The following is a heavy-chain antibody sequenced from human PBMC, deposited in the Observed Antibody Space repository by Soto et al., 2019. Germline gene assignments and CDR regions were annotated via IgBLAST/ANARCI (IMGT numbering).Heavy chain of an antibody. V-gene: IGHV3-30*03. CDR2: ISYDGSNK. D-gene: IGHD6-19*01. Sequence: LRLSCAASGFTFSSYGMHWVRQAPGKGLEWVAVISYDGSNKYYADSVKGRFTISRDNSKNTLYLQMNSLRAEDTAVYYCADTLAGDYYYGMDVWGQGTTVTVSS. CDR3: ADTLAGDYYYGMDV. J-gene: IGHJ6*02. CDR1: GFTFSSYG.